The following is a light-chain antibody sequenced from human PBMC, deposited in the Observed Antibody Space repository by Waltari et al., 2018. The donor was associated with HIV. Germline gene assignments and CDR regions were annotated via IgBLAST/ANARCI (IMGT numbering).Light chain of an antibody. Sequence: QSALTQPPSASGSPGQSVTIPCTGTSSDVGGYNYFSWYQQPPGKAPKLMIYEVSKRPSGVPDRFSGSKSGNTASLTVSGLQAEDEADYYCSSYAGSNNLLFGGGTKLTVL. V-gene: IGLV2-8*01. CDR3: SSYAGSNNLL. CDR2: EVS. J-gene: IGLJ2*01. CDR1: SSDVGGYNY.